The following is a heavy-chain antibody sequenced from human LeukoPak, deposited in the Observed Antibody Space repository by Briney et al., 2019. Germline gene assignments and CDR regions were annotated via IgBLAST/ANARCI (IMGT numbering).Heavy chain of an antibody. CDR2: ISYDGSNK. V-gene: IGHV3-30-3*01. D-gene: IGHD4-17*01. J-gene: IGHJ3*02. CDR1: GFTFSSFA. CDR3: ARERDPYGDYIIDAFDI. Sequence: GGSLRLSCAASGFTFSSFAMHSVRQAPGRGLEWVAVISYDGSNKYYADSVKGRFTISRDNPKNTLYLQLNSLRAEDTAVYYCARERDPYGDYIIDAFDIWGRGTMVTVSS.